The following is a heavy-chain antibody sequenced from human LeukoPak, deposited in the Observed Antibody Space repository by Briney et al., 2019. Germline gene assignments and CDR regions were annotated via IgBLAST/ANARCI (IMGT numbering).Heavy chain of an antibody. CDR1: GFTFSSYA. D-gene: IGHD3-3*01. CDR2: ISGSGGST. Sequence: GGSLRLSCAAPGFTFSSYAMSWVRQAPGKGLEWVSAISGSGGSTYYADSVKGRFTISRDNAKNSLYLQMNSLRAEDTAVYYCARDSGTFWSGYFCFDYWGQGTLVTVSS. J-gene: IGHJ4*02. V-gene: IGHV3-23*01. CDR3: ARDSGTFWSGYFCFDY.